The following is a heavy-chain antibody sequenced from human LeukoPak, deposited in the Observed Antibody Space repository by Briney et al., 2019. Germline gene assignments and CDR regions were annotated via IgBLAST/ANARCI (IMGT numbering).Heavy chain of an antibody. Sequence: AGGSLRLSCAASGFTFSSYAMHWVRQAPGKGLEWVAVILYDGSNKYYADSVKGRFTISRDNSKNTLYLQMNSLRAEDTAVYYCASQPYYYDSNGYELDYWGQGTLVTVSS. CDR2: ILYDGSNK. V-gene: IGHV3-30-3*01. CDR3: ASQPYYYDSNGYELDY. J-gene: IGHJ4*02. D-gene: IGHD3-22*01. CDR1: GFTFSSYA.